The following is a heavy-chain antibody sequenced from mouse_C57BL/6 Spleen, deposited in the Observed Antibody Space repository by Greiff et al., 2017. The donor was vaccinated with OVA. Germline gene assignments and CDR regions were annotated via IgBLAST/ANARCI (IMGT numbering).Heavy chain of an antibody. CDR1: GFTFTDYY. V-gene: IGHV7-3*01. CDR3: ARYGSRLDY. D-gene: IGHD1-1*01. CDR2: IRNKANGYTT. J-gene: IGHJ2*01. Sequence: EVKLQESGGGLVQPGGSLSLSCAASGFTFTDYYMSWVRQPPGQALEWLGFIRNKANGYTTEYSASVKGRFTISRDNSQSILYLQMNALRAEDSATYYCARYGSRLDYWGQGTTLTVSS.